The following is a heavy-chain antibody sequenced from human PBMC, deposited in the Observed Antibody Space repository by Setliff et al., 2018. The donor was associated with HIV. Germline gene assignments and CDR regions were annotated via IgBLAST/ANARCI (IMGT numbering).Heavy chain of an antibody. CDR2: MNNSGTS. Sequence: SETLSLTCTVSGDSISSSAYYWGWIRQPPGKGLEWIGSMNNSGTSYYNPSVKSRVTISLDTSKNQISLKLRSVTAADTAVYFCARDMMYHYDSSGAFGWFGPWGQGTLVTVSS. CDR3: ARDMMYHYDSSGAFGWFGP. V-gene: IGHV4-39*07. D-gene: IGHD3-22*01. J-gene: IGHJ5*02. CDR1: GDSISSSAYY.